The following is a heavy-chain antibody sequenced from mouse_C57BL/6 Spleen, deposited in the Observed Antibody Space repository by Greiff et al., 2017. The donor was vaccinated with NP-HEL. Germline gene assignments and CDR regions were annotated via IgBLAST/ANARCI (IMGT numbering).Heavy chain of an antibody. Sequence: EVQLVESGEGLVKPGGSLKLSCAASGFTFSSYAMSWVRQTPEKRLEWVAYISSGGDYIYYADTVKGRFTISRDNARNTLYLQMSSLKSEDTAMYYCTRASSGPFYYAMDYWGQGTSVTVSS. CDR2: ISSGGDYI. CDR3: TRASSGPFYYAMDY. V-gene: IGHV5-9-1*02. J-gene: IGHJ4*01. CDR1: GFTFSSYA. D-gene: IGHD3-2*02.